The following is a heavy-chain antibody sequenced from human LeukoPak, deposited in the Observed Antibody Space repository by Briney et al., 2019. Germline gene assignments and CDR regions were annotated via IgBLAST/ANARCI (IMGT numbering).Heavy chain of an antibody. Sequence: NPSETLSLTCAVYGGSFSGYYWSWIRQPPGEGLEWIGEINHSGSTNYNPSLKSRVTISVDTSKNQFSLKLSSVTAADTAVYYCACPSQNWFDPWGQGTLVTVSS. CDR2: INHSGST. CDR3: ACPSQNWFDP. J-gene: IGHJ5*02. V-gene: IGHV4-34*01. CDR1: GGSFSGYY.